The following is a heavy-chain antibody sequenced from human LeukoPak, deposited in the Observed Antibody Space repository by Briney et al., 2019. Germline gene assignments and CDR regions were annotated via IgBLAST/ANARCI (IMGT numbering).Heavy chain of an antibody. V-gene: IGHV1-3*01. D-gene: IGHD6-13*01. CDR2: INAGNGNT. CDR3: ARDERIAAAGFDY. CDR1: GYTFTSYA. Sequence: GASVNVSCKASGYTFTSYAMHWVRQAPGQRLEWMGWINAGNGNTKYSQKFQGRVTITRDTSASTAYMELSSLRSEDTAVHYCARDERIAAAGFDYWGQGTLVTVSS. J-gene: IGHJ4*02.